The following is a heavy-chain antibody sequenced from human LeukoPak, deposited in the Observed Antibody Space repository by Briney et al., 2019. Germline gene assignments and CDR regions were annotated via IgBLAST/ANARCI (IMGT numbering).Heavy chain of an antibody. D-gene: IGHD1-26*01. V-gene: IGHV1-69*13. CDR1: GGTFSSYA. CDR3: ARDLHKGATSAFDI. J-gene: IGHJ3*02. CDR2: IIPIFGTA. Sequence: ASVKVSCKASGGTFSSYAISWVRQAPGQGLEWMGGIIPIFGTANYAQKFQGRVTITADESTSTAYMELSSLRSEDTAVYYCARDLHKGATSAFDIWGQGTMVTVSS.